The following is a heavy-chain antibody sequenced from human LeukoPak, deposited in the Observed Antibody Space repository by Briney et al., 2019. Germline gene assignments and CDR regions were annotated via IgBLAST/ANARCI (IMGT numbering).Heavy chain of an antibody. D-gene: IGHD3-22*01. J-gene: IGHJ4*02. CDR1: GFTFSSYS. CDR2: ISSSSSYI. CDR3: ARRDSSGYYYFDY. V-gene: IGHV3-21*01. Sequence: PGGSLRLSCAASGFTFSSYSMNWVRQAPGKGLEWVSSISSSSSYIYYADSVKGRFTISRDNAKNSLYLQMNSLRAEDTAVYYCARRDSSGYYYFDYWGQGTLVTVSS.